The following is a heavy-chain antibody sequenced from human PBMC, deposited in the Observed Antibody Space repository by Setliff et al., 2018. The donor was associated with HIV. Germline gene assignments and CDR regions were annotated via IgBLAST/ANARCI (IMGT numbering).Heavy chain of an antibody. Sequence: ASVKVSCKASGYSFTDYFIHWVRQAPGRGLEWMGRISPYHGAKRATGRFRGRVTMTTDTSINTAYMELSGVRSDDTAVYFCARQLSNSLDYWGQGTLVTVSS. CDR3: ARQLSNSLDY. CDR1: GYSFTDYF. CDR2: ISPYHGAK. D-gene: IGHD1-1*01. V-gene: IGHV1-2*02. J-gene: IGHJ4*02.